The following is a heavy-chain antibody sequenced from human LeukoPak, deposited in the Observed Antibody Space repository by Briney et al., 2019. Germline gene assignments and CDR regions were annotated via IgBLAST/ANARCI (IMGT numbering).Heavy chain of an antibody. V-gene: IGHV3-7*01. Sequence: PGGSLRLSCAVSGFNVISRDMSWVRQAPGKGLEWVANIKQDGSEKSYVDSVKGRFTISRDNAKNSLYLQMNSLRAEDTAVYYCARMGTYGAAAIEVNGNYYYYMDVWGKGTTVTVSS. CDR2: IKQDGSEK. CDR3: ARMGTYGAAAIEVNGNYYYYMDV. J-gene: IGHJ6*03. CDR1: GFNVISRD. D-gene: IGHD2-2*02.